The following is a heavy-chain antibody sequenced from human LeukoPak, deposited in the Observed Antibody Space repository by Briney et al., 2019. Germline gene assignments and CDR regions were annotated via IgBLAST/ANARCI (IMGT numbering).Heavy chain of an antibody. D-gene: IGHD2-2*01. CDR1: GYTFTSYY. CDR3: ARGAVVVPSITNWFDP. CDR2: NNPSGGST. J-gene: IGHJ5*02. V-gene: IGHV1-46*01. Sequence: WALVKVSCKASGYTFTSYYMHWVRQAPGQGLEWMGINNPSGGSTSYAQKFQGRVTMTRDMSTSTVYMELSSLRSEDTAVYYCARGAVVVPSITNWFDPWGQGTLVTVSS.